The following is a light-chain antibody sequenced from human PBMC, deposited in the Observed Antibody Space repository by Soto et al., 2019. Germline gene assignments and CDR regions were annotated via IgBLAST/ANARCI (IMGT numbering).Light chain of an antibody. V-gene: IGKV3-20*01. CDR1: QSISNNY. J-gene: IGKJ2*01. CDR3: QQYGNSPYT. CDR2: GAS. Sequence: EIVLTQSPGTLSLSPGERATLSCRASQSISNNYLAWYYQKPGQAPRFLIYGASNRGAGIPDRFSGSGSGTDFTLTISRLEPEDFAVYYCQQYGNSPYTFGQGTKLEIK.